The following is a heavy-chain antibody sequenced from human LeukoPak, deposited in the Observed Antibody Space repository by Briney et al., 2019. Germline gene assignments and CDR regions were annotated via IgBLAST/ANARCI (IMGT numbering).Heavy chain of an antibody. V-gene: IGHV3-21*01. D-gene: IGHD4-23*01. Sequence: GGSLRLSCAASGFTFSSHSMNSARQAPGKGLESVSSISSSSYIYSADSVKGLFTISRDNAKNSLYLQMNSLRAEDTAVYYCARGPTTVVTHSDYWGQGTLVTVSS. J-gene: IGHJ4*02. CDR1: GFTFSSHS. CDR3: ARGPTTVVTHSDY. CDR2: ISSSSYI.